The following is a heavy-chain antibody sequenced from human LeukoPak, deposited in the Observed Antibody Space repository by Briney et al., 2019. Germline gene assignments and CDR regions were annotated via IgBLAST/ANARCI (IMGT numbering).Heavy chain of an antibody. CDR1: GDTFTSYG. D-gene: IGHD6-19*01. CDR2: SSSYNGNT. V-gene: IGHV1-18*01. CDR3: VRDAYTSGHYGYY. J-gene: IGHJ4*02. Sequence: AASVKVSCKAAGDTFTSYGISWVRQAPGQGLEWMGWSSSYNGNTNYAQKFQGRVTMTTDTSTSTAYMELRSLRSDDTAVYFCVRDAYTSGHYGYYWGQGTLVTVSS.